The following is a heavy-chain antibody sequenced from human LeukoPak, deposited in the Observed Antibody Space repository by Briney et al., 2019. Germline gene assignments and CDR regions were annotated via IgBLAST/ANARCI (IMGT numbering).Heavy chain of an antibody. Sequence: PGGSLRLSCAASGFTFSSYGMSWVRQAPGKGLEWVSAISGSGGSTYYADSVKGRFTISRDNSKNTLYLQMNSLRAEDTAVYYCAKSRGSSVRWVYFDYWGQGTLVTVSS. J-gene: IGHJ4*02. CDR1: GFTFSSYG. V-gene: IGHV3-23*01. D-gene: IGHD1-26*01. CDR3: AKSRGSSVRWVYFDY. CDR2: ISGSGGST.